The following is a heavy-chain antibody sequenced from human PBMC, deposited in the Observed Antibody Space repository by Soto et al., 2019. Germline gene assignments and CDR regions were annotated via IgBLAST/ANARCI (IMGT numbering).Heavy chain of an antibody. V-gene: IGHV4-59*08. CDR2: IYYSGST. J-gene: IGHJ6*03. CDR3: ARRPAFYSNYGLTHYYMDV. Sequence: SETLSLTCTVSGGSISSYYWSWIRQPPGKGLEWIGYIYYSGSTNYNPSLKSRVTISVDTSKNQFSLKLSSVTAADTAVYYCARRPAFYSNYGLTHYYMDVWGKGTTVTVSS. D-gene: IGHD4-4*01. CDR1: GGSISSYY.